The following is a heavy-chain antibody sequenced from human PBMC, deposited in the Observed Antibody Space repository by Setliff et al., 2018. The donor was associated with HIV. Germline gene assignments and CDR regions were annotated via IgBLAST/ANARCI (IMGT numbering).Heavy chain of an antibody. D-gene: IGHD6-6*01. CDR3: ARERGSSSGYYYYGMDV. Sequence: LRLSCAASGFTFSSYSMNWVRQAPGKGLEWIGEINHSGSTYYNPSLKSRLTISIDTSKNQFSLKLSSVTAADTAVYYCARERGSSSGYYYYGMDVWGQGTTVTVSS. CDR1: GFTFSSYS. CDR2: INHSGST. V-gene: IGHV4-34*09. J-gene: IGHJ6*02.